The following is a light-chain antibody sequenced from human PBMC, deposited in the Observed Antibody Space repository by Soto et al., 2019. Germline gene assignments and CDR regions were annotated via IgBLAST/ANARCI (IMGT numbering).Light chain of an antibody. CDR2: GAS. CDR1: QSLSSNS. Sequence: EIVLTQSPGTLSLSPGERVTLPCGASQSLSSNSLAWYQQKPGQAPRLLIYGASSRATGIPDRFSGSGSGTDFTLTISRLEPTDFAVYFCQQYGTSPYTFGQGTKLQIK. V-gene: IGKV3-20*01. J-gene: IGKJ2*01. CDR3: QQYGTSPYT.